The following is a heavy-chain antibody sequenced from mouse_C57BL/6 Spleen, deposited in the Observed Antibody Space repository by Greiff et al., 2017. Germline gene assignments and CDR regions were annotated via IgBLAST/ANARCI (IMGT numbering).Heavy chain of an antibody. Sequence: VQLQQPGAELVMPGASVKLSCKASGYTFTSYWMHWVKQRPGQGLEWIGEIDPSDSYTNYNQKFKGKSTLTVDKSSSTAYMQLSSLTSEDSAVYYCARRDGYYEAMDYWCQGTSVTVSS. CDR3: ARRDGYYEAMDY. J-gene: IGHJ4*01. D-gene: IGHD2-3*01. V-gene: IGHV1-69*01. CDR1: GYTFTSYW. CDR2: IDPSDSYT.